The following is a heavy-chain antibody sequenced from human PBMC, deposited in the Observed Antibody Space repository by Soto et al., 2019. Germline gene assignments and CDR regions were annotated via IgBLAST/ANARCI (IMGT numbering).Heavy chain of an antibody. V-gene: IGHV1-3*01. Sequence: QVQLVQSGAEVKKPGASVKVACKASGYTFTSYAMHWVRQAPGQRLEWMGWINAGNGNTKYSQQFQGRVTMTRDTSASTAYMELSSLRSEDTAVYYCARGLNGYLYYFDYWGQGTLVTVSS. CDR3: ARGLNGYLYYFDY. D-gene: IGHD5-18*01. J-gene: IGHJ4*02. CDR2: INAGNGNT. CDR1: GYTFTSYA.